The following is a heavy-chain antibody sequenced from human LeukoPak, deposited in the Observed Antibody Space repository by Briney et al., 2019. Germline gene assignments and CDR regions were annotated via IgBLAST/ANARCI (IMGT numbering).Heavy chain of an antibody. D-gene: IGHD6-6*01. Sequence: GGSLRLSCAAFGFTFSSYWMSWVRQAPGKGLEWVANIKQDGSEKYYVDSVKGRFTISRDNAKNSLYLQMNSLRAEDTAVYYCARVESIAAYFDYWGQGTLVTVSS. V-gene: IGHV3-7*01. CDR2: IKQDGSEK. J-gene: IGHJ4*02. CDR1: GFTFSSYW. CDR3: ARVESIAAYFDY.